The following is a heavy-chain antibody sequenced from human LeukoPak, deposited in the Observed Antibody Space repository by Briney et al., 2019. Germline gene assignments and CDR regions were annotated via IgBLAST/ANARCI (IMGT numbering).Heavy chain of an antibody. CDR2: IYTTGST. D-gene: IGHD6-19*01. Sequence: PSETLSLTCTVSGGSISSYYWSWIRQPAGKGLEWIGRIYTTGSTNYNPSLKSRVTMSVNTSKNQLSLKLSSVTAADTAVYYCAREYSSGWYSAYYYYMDVWGKGTTVTISS. CDR1: GGSISSYY. CDR3: AREYSSGWYSAYYYYMDV. V-gene: IGHV4-4*07. J-gene: IGHJ6*03.